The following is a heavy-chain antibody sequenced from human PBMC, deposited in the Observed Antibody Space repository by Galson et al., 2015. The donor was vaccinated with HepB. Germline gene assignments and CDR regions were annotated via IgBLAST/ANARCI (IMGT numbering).Heavy chain of an antibody. D-gene: IGHD3-22*01. CDR3: ARAYYYDTSALAGDY. Sequence: SLRLSCAASGFTFNGYAMHWVRQAPGKGLEWVAVIWYDRSNKYYADSVKGRFTISRDNSKNTLYLQMNSLRAEDTAVYYCARAYYYDTSALAGDYCGPGTLVSAYS. V-gene: IGHV3-33*01. J-gene: IGHJ4*02. CDR1: GFTFNGYA. CDR2: IWYDRSNK.